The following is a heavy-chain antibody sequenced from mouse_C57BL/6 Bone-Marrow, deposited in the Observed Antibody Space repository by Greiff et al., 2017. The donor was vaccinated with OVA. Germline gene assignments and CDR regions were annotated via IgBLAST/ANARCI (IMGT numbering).Heavy chain of an antibody. J-gene: IGHJ4*01. CDR1: GFSLTSYG. CDR2: IWSGGST. D-gene: IGHD2-3*01. CDR3: ASNYDHYAMDY. V-gene: IGHV2-2*01. Sequence: VQLVESGPGLVQPSQSLSITCTVSGFSLTSYGVHWVRQSPGKGLEWLGVIWSGGSTDYNAAFISRLSISKDNSKSQVFFKMNSLQADDTAIYYCASNYDHYAMDYWGQGTSVTVSS.